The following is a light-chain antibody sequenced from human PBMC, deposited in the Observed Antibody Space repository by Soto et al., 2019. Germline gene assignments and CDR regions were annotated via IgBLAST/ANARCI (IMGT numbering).Light chain of an antibody. CDR1: QSVTNN. CDR2: GAS. Sequence: IVMTQSPDTLSVSPGEVSTLSFSASQSVTNNLAWYQQKPGQAPRLLIYGASTRTIAIPARFSGSGSGTDFTLTISRLEPEDFAVYYCQQYGSPPITFGQGTRLEIK. V-gene: IGKV3-20*01. J-gene: IGKJ5*01. CDR3: QQYGSPPIT.